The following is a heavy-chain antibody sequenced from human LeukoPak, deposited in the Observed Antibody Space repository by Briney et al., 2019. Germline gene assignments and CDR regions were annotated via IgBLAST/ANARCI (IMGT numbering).Heavy chain of an antibody. CDR3: ARLRALSGHRGAFDI. V-gene: IGHV4-39*01. J-gene: IGHJ3*02. CDR2: VYYTGNA. Sequence: KTSETLSLTCAVSGDSISNHIYYWDWIRQTPGKGLEWIGAVYYTGNAYYNPSLKSRVTISVDTSDNRFSLHLSSENAADTAIYYCARLRALSGHRGAFDIWGQGTLVTVSS. D-gene: IGHD5/OR15-5a*01. CDR1: GDSISNHIYY.